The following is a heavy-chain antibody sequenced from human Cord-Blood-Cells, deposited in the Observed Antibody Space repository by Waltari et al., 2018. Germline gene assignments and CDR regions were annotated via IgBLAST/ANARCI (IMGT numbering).Heavy chain of an antibody. CDR2: MNPNSGKP. D-gene: IGHD6-13*01. Sequence: QVQLVQSGAEVKKPGASVKVSCKASGYTFTSYDINWVRQATGQGSEWMGWMNPNSGKPGYAQKFQGRVPVTRNTSRSTAYMELSSRRSEDTAVYYCARQSPGIAAAGPGFDYWGQGTLVTVSS. J-gene: IGHJ4*02. V-gene: IGHV1-8*01. CDR3: ARQSPGIAAAGPGFDY. CDR1: GYTFTSYD.